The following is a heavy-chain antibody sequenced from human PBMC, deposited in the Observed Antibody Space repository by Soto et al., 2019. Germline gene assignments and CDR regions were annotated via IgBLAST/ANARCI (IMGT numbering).Heavy chain of an antibody. D-gene: IGHD2-8*01. V-gene: IGHV3-23*01. CDR1: GCTFSSYA. J-gene: IGHJ4*02. CDR2: ISGSGGST. Sequence: ESGGGLVQPGGSLRLSCAASGCTFSSYAMSWVRQAPGKGLEWVSAISGSGGSTYYADSVKGRFTISRDNSKNTLYLQMNSLRDEDTAVYYYAKLTRSNTFDYWCQGTLVTVSS. CDR3: AKLTRSNTFDY.